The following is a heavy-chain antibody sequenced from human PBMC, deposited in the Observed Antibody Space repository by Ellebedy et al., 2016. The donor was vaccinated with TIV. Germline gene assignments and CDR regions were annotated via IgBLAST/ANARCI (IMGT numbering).Heavy chain of an antibody. V-gene: IGHV1-3*01. J-gene: IGHJ4*02. CDR1: GYTFTSYA. Sequence: ASVKVSCKASGYTFTSYAMHWVRQAPGQRLEWMGWINAGNGNTKYSQKLQGRVTITRDTSASTAYMELSSLRSEDTAVYYCARDEEWFGAFDYWGQGTLVTVSS. CDR2: INAGNGNT. CDR3: ARDEEWFGAFDY. D-gene: IGHD3-10*01.